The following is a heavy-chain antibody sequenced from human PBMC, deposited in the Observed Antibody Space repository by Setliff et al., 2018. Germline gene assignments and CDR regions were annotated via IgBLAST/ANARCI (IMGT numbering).Heavy chain of an antibody. V-gene: IGHV3-7*03. D-gene: IGHD3-3*01. CDR2: IRQDATNK. Sequence: GGSLRLSCVASGFSISNYWMAWVRQAPGKGLEWVADIRQDATNKYYVDSVEGRFTISRDNSKNSLFLEMNSLRVEDTALYQRAREIWNMYDNSWSGYSDLWGQGTLVTVSS. CDR1: GFSISNYW. J-gene: IGHJ5*02. CDR3: AREIWNMYDNSWSGYSDL.